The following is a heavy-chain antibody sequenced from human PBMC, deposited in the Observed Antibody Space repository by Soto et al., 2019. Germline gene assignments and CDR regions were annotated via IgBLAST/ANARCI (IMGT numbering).Heavy chain of an antibody. D-gene: IGHD4-17*01. J-gene: IGHJ4*02. CDR2: IIPIFGTA. Sequence: QVQLVQSGAEVKKPGSSVKVSCKASGGTFSSYAISWVRQAPGQGLEWMGGIIPIFGTANYAQKFQGRVTMSGDKSTSTAYMELSRLRSEDTAVYYCVHGYGDSGYYFDYWGQGTLVTVSS. CDR1: GGTFSSYA. V-gene: IGHV1-69*06. CDR3: VHGYGDSGYYFDY.